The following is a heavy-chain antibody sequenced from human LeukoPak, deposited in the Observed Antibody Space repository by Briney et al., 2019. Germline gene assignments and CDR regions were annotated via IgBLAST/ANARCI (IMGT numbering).Heavy chain of an antibody. CDR1: GGSFSGYY. J-gene: IGHJ4*02. CDR2: INHSGST. D-gene: IGHD3/OR15-3a*01. CDR3: ARGAGWTGSGFDY. V-gene: IGHV4-34*01. Sequence: PSETLSLTCAVYGGSFSGYYWSWIRQPPGKGLEWIGEINHSGSTNYSPSLKSRVTISVDTSKNQFSLKLSSVTAADTAVYYCARGAGWTGSGFDYWGQGTLVTVSS.